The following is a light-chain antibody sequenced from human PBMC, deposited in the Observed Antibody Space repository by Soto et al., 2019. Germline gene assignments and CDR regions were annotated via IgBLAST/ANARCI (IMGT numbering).Light chain of an antibody. CDR3: CSWTSSATYV. CDR2: DVS. CDR1: SSDVGYSSS. J-gene: IGLJ1*01. V-gene: IGLV2-14*01. Sequence: LIQPASVYGSPEQSITISCTGASSDVGYSSSVSWYQQHPGKAPKLVIFDVSNRPSGVSNRFSGSKSGNTASLTISGLQAEDEADYYCCSWTSSATYVFGTGTKVTVL.